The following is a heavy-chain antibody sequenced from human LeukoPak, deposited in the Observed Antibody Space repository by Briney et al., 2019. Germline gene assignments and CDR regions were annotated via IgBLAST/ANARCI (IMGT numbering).Heavy chain of an antibody. V-gene: IGHV3-30-3*01. CDR1: GFTFSRYA. D-gene: IGHD5-18*01. J-gene: IGHJ4*02. Sequence: GGSLRLSCAASGFTFSRYAMHWVRQAPGKGLEWVAVISYDGSNKYYADSVKGRFTISRDNSKNTLYLQMNSLRAEDTAVYYCARDPSIERGSGYSYDWGQGTLVTVSS. CDR3: ARDPSIERGSGYSYD. CDR2: ISYDGSNK.